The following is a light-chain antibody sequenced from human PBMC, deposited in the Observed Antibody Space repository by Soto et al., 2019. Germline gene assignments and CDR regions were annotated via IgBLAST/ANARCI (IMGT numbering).Light chain of an antibody. CDR2: GAS. J-gene: IGKJ2*01. V-gene: IGKV3-20*01. Sequence: ETVLTQSPGTLSLSPGERATLSCRASQTITSSYLAWYQQKPGQAPRLLIYGASSRATGIPDRFSGSGSGTDFTLTISRLEPEDFAVYYCQQFGDSPRYTFGQGTKLEIK. CDR1: QTITSSY. CDR3: QQFGDSPRYT.